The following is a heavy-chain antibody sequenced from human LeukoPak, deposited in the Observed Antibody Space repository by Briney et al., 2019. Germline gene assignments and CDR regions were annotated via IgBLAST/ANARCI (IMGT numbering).Heavy chain of an antibody. J-gene: IGHJ6*03. CDR2: ISVCNGNT. D-gene: IGHD6-13*01. Sequence: ASVKVSCKASGYTFTNYGITWVRQAPGQGLELMGWISVCNGNTNYAQKLQGRVTMTTDTSTSTAYMELRSLRSDDTAVYYCARESSSSWAPYYYYYYYMDVWGKGTTVTVSS. CDR3: ARESSSSWAPYYYYYYYMDV. V-gene: IGHV1-18*01. CDR1: GYTFTNYG.